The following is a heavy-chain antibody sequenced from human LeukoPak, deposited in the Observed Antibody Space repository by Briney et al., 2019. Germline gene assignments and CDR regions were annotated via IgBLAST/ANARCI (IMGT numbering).Heavy chain of an antibody. V-gene: IGHV4-4*07. CDR1: GGSISSYY. Sequence: SETLSLTCTVSGGSISSYYWSWIRQPAGKGLEWIERIYSSGGTDYNPSLKSRVTMSVDTSKKQFSLKLRSVTAADTAVYYCARGIAAASERAFDIWGQGTMVTVSS. CDR3: ARGIAAASERAFDI. D-gene: IGHD6-13*01. J-gene: IGHJ3*02. CDR2: IYSSGGT.